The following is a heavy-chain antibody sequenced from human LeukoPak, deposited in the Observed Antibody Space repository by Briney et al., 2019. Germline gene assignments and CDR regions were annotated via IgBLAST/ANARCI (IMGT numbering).Heavy chain of an antibody. CDR1: GYTFTSYA. CDR2: INAGNGNT. CDR3: ARVTSSYDAFDI. Sequence: ASVKVSCKASGYTFTSYAMHWVRQAPGQRLEWMGWINAGNGNTKYSQKFQGRVTITRDTSASTAYMELSSLRSEDTAVYYCARVTSSYDAFDIWGQGTMVTVSS. V-gene: IGHV1-3*01. J-gene: IGHJ3*02. D-gene: IGHD2-2*01.